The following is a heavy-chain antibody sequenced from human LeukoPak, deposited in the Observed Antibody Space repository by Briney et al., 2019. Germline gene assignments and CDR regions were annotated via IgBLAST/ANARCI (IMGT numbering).Heavy chain of an antibody. V-gene: IGHV1-69*05. CDR3: ARASGDVPSLTETLWFDP. CDR2: IIPIFGTA. J-gene: IGHJ5*02. D-gene: IGHD3-10*01. Sequence: GSSVKVSCKASGGTFSSYAISWVRQAPGQGLEWMGGIIPIFGTANYAQKFQGRVTITTDESTSTAYMELSSLRSEDTAVYYCARASGDVPSLTETLWFDPWGQGTLVPSPQ. CDR1: GGTFSSYA.